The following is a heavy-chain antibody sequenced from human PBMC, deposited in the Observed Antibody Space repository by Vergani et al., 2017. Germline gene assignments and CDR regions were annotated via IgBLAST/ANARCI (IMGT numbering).Heavy chain of an antibody. CDR1: GYTFTDHY. J-gene: IGHJ6*02. V-gene: IGHV1-69-2*01. D-gene: IGHD4-17*01. CDR3: ATPQTVTTGGMEV. CDR2: VDPEDGET. Sequence: EVQLVQSGAEVKKPGATLNISCKVPGYTFTDHYMHWVKQAPGKGLEWMGLVDPEDGETIYAEKFKGRVTIAADTSTDTAHLELSSLRSEDTAVYYCATPQTVTTGGMEVWGQGTTVIVSS.